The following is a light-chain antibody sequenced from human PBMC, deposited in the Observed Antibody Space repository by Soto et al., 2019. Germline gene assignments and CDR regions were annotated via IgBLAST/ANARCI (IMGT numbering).Light chain of an antibody. CDR2: EVS. CDR1: SSDVGGYNY. J-gene: IGLJ1*01. CDR3: SSYAGSNNV. V-gene: IGLV2-8*01. Sequence: QSALTPPPSASGSPGQSVTISCTGTSSDVGGYNYVSWYQQHPGKAPKLMIYEVSKRPSGVPDRFSGSKSGNTASLTVSGLQAEDEADYYCSSYAGSNNVFGTGTKVTVL.